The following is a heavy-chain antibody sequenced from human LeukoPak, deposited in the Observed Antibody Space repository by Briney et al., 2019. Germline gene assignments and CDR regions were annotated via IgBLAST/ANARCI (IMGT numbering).Heavy chain of an antibody. CDR3: TKDDRYCSSTSCYGGYYYYYGMDV. J-gene: IGHJ6*04. D-gene: IGHD2-2*01. V-gene: IGHV3-49*04. Sequence: PGGSLRLSCTASGFTFGDYAMSWVRQAPGKGLEWVGFIRSKAYGGTTEYAASVKGRFTFSRDDSKSIAYLQMNSLKTEDTAVYYCTKDDRYCSSTSCYGGYYYYYGMDVWGKGTTVTVSS. CDR2: IRSKAYGGTT. CDR1: GFTFGDYA.